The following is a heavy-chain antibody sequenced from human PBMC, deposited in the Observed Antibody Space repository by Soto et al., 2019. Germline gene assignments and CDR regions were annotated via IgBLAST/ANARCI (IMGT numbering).Heavy chain of an antibody. J-gene: IGHJ6*03. CDR1: GFTFSSYW. CDR3: ARARIVVVPAATSGFYYYYMDV. CDR2: IKQDGSEK. D-gene: IGHD2-2*01. V-gene: IGHV3-7*01. Sequence: EVQLVESGGGLVQPGGSLRLSCAASGFTFSSYWMSWVRQATGKGLEWVANIKQDGSEKYYVYSVKGRFTISRDNAKNSLYLQMNSLRAEATAVYYCARARIVVVPAATSGFYYYYMDVWGKGTTVTVSS.